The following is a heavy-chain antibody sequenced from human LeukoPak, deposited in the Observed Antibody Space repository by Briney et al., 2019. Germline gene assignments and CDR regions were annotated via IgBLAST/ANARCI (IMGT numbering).Heavy chain of an antibody. D-gene: IGHD5-24*01. J-gene: IGHJ4*02. Sequence: PSETLSLTCTVSGGPISSSSYYWGWIRQPPGKGLEWIGYIYYSGSTNYNPSLKSRVTISVDTSKNQFSLKLSSVTAADTAVYYCASKLTVEMATIVDYWGQGTLVTVSS. CDR2: IYYSGST. V-gene: IGHV4-61*05. CDR1: GGPISSSSYY. CDR3: ASKLTVEMATIVDY.